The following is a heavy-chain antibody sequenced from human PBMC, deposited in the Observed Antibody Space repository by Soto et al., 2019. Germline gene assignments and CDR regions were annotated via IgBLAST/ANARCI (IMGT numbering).Heavy chain of an antibody. CDR2: ISSSSSTI. J-gene: IGHJ4*02. D-gene: IGHD4-17*01. CDR3: ARDRDYGDYVTLLFDY. V-gene: IGHV3-48*02. Sequence: GGSLRLSCAASGFTFSSYSMNWVRQAPGKGLEWVSYISSSSSTIYYADSVKGRFTISRDNAKNSLYLQMNSLRDEDTAVYYCARDRDYGDYVTLLFDYWGQGTLVTVSS. CDR1: GFTFSSYS.